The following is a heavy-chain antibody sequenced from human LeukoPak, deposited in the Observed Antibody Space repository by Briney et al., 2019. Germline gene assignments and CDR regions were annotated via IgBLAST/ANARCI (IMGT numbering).Heavy chain of an antibody. V-gene: IGHV4-39*07. J-gene: IGHJ6*03. CDR3: AREGCSGTNCLYYFYYMDV. CDR2: ISHGGTA. D-gene: IGHD2-2*01. Sequence: PSETLSLTCTVSGGSMSSHIYYWGWIRQPPGKGLKWIGSISHGGTAYYKPSLKSRVTISVDTSNNQFSLKLSSVTAADTAVYYCAREGCSGTNCLYYFYYMDVWGKGTTVTVSS. CDR1: GGSMSSHIYY.